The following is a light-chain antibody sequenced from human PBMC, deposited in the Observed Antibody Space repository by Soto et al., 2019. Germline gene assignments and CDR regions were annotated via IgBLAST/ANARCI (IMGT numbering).Light chain of an antibody. Sequence: EIVLTQSPGTLSLSPGERATLSCRASQSVSSSRLAWYRQKPGQAPRRLFYGASSRATGIPDRFSGSGSGTDFTLTIRRLEPEDFAVYYCQQYGSSPTFGEGTRLEIK. J-gene: IGKJ5*01. CDR2: GAS. CDR1: QSVSSSR. CDR3: QQYGSSPT. V-gene: IGKV3-20*01.